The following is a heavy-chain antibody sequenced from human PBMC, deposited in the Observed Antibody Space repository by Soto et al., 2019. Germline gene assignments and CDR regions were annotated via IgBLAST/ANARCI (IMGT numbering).Heavy chain of an antibody. CDR3: VKGSEVARQELDY. J-gene: IGHJ4*02. CDR1: GFSFSNCG. CDR2: ISFDGSDN. D-gene: IGHD2-15*01. Sequence: QVQLVESGGGVVQPGRSLRLSCAASGFSFSNCGMHWVRQAPGKGLEWVAAISFDGSDNYYLESVKGRFTISRDNSKNTLFLQMNSLRVEDTAVYYCVKGSEVARQELDYWGQGTLVTVSS. V-gene: IGHV3-30*18.